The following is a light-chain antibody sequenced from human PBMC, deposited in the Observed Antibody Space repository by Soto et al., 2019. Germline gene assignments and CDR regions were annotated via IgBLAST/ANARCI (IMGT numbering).Light chain of an antibody. Sequence: QSALTQPASVSGSPGQSITISCTGTSSDVCGYNYVSWYQQHPGKAPKLMIYEVSNRPSGVCNRFSGSKSGNTASLTISGLQAEDEADYYCSSYTSSSTFWVFGGGTQLTVL. CDR2: EVS. CDR3: SSYTSSSTFWV. J-gene: IGLJ3*02. V-gene: IGLV2-14*01. CDR1: SSDVCGYNY.